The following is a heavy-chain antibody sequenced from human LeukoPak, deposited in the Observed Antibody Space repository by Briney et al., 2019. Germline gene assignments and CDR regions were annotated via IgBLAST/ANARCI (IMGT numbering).Heavy chain of an antibody. Sequence: GGSLRLSCAASGFSFSDYSMNWVRQAPGKGLEWISDVGISSGNTKYADSVKGRFTISGDKAKNSLYLQMNSLRVEDTAVYYCARDTKYAFDNWGQGTLVNVSS. CDR2: VGISSGNT. CDR3: ARDTKYAFDN. D-gene: IGHD2-2*01. CDR1: GFSFSDYS. J-gene: IGHJ4*02. V-gene: IGHV3-48*01.